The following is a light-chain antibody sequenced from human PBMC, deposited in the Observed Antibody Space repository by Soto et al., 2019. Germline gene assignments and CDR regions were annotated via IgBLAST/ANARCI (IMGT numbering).Light chain of an antibody. CDR3: HQYSSSTKT. V-gene: IGKV3-20*01. Sequence: EIVLTQSPATLSLSSGERATLSCRASQSVSSYLAWYQQGPGQAPRLLIYGASSRATGIPDRFSGSGSGTDFTLTISRLEPEDFAVYYCHQYSSSTKTFGQGTKVDIK. J-gene: IGKJ1*01. CDR2: GAS. CDR1: QSVSSY.